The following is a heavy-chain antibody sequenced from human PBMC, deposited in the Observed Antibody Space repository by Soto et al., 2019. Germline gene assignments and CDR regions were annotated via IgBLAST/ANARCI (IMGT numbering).Heavy chain of an antibody. J-gene: IGHJ4*02. CDR3: ARDLPYDSSGSDY. CDR2: ISSSSYT. Sequence: PGGSLRLSCAASGFTFSDYYMSWIRQAPGKGLEWVSYISSSSYTNYADSVKGRFTISRDNAKNSLYLQMNSLRAEDTAVYYCARDLPYDSSGSDYWGQGTLVTV. CDR1: GFTFSDYY. D-gene: IGHD3-22*01. V-gene: IGHV3-11*05.